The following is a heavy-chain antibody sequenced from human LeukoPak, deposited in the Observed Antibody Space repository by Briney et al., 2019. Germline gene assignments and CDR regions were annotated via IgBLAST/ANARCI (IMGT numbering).Heavy chain of an antibody. V-gene: IGHV3-48*02. D-gene: IGHD4-17*01. J-gene: IGHJ4*02. CDR3: ARGGPTVTTWGLFDY. CDR1: GFTFSSYS. Sequence: GGSLRLSCAASGFTFSSYSMNWVLQAPGKGLDWVSYISSSSSTIYYADSVKGRFTISRDNAKNSLYLQMNSLRDEDTAVYYCARGGPTVTTWGLFDYWGQGTLVTVSS. CDR2: ISSSSSTI.